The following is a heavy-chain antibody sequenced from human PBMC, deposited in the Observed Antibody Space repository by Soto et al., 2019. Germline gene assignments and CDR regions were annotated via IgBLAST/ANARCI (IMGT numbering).Heavy chain of an antibody. V-gene: IGHV4-4*07. D-gene: IGHD6-13*01. CDR2: IDTSGNT. Sequence: SETLSLTCTVSVDSITTYYWSWIRRPAGKGLEWIGRIDTSGNTNYNPSLKSRVTMSVDTSKKQFSLKLTSVTAADTAVYYCARYSNNWFQTEGMDVWGQGTTVTVSS. J-gene: IGHJ6*02. CDR3: ARYSNNWFQTEGMDV. CDR1: VDSITTYY.